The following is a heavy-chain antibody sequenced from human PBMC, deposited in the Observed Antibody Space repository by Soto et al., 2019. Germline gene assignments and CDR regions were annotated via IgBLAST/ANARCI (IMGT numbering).Heavy chain of an antibody. Sequence: ASVKVSCKASGYTFTGYYMHWVRQAPGQGLEWMGWINPNSGGTNYAQKFQGWVTMTRDTSISTAYMELGRLRSDDTAVYYCAREAGLGTSCSRNNCSNWFDPWGQGTLVTVS. D-gene: IGHD2-2*01. CDR3: AREAGLGTSCSRNNCSNWFDP. CDR2: INPNSGGT. J-gene: IGHJ5*02. CDR1: GYTFTGYY. V-gene: IGHV1-2*04.